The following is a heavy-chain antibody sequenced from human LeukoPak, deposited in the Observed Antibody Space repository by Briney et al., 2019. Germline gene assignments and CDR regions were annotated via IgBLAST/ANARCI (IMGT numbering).Heavy chain of an antibody. Sequence: PGRSLRLSCAASGFTFSSYGMHWVRQAPGKGLEWVAVIWYDGSNKYYADSVKGRFTISRDNSKNTLYMQMNSLRAEDTAVYYCARDLGYCSGGSCYYYGMDVWGQGTTVTVSS. CDR2: IWYDGSNK. CDR3: ARDLGYCSGGSCYYYGMDV. CDR1: GFTFSSYG. J-gene: IGHJ6*02. D-gene: IGHD2-15*01. V-gene: IGHV3-33*01.